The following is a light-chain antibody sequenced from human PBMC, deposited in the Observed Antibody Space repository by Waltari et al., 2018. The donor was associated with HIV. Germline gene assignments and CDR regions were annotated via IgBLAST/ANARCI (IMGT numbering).Light chain of an antibody. V-gene: IGLV3-25*03. CDR2: KDS. J-gene: IGLJ2*01. Sequence: SYELTQPPSVSVSPGQTAGLTCPGDVLSKQFVYWYQQKTGQAHSLLIYKDSQRPSGVPERFSVSTSGTTVTLTITGVLAEDEAEYYCQSADKNIKSVVFGGGTKLTVL. CDR1: VLSKQF. CDR3: QSADKNIKSVV.